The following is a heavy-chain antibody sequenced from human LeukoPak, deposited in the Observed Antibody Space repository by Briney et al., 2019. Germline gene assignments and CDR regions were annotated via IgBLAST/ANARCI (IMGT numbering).Heavy chain of an antibody. Sequence: PSETLSLTCTVSGYSISGGYYWGWIRQPPGTGLEWIGNIFYSGGTNYNPSLQSRVSISADTSKNQFSLNLSSVTAADTAVYYCARGDIVVVPAAIYFDYWGQGTLVTVSS. CDR1: GYSISGGYY. CDR3: ARGDIVVVPAAIYFDY. CDR2: IFYSGGT. D-gene: IGHD2-2*01. V-gene: IGHV4-38-2*02. J-gene: IGHJ4*02.